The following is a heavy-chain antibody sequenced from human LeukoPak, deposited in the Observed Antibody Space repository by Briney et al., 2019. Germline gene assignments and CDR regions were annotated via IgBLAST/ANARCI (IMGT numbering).Heavy chain of an antibody. V-gene: IGHV3-30-3*01. CDR3: ARACKDDYGDYAGYY. Sequence: GRSLRLSCAASGFTFSSYALHWVRQAPGKGLEWVAVISYDVSNKYYADSVKVRFTISRDNSENTLYVQMNSLRAEDTAVYYCARACKDDYGDYAGYYWGEGTLVTVSS. D-gene: IGHD4-17*01. CDR1: GFTFSSYA. J-gene: IGHJ4*02. CDR2: ISYDVSNK.